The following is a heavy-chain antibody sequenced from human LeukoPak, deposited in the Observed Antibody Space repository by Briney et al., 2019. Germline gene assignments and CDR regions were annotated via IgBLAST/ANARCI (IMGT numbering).Heavy chain of an antibody. V-gene: IGHV4-30-2*01. CDR3: ARGAARNFDY. CDR2: IYHNGNT. CDR1: GGSISSGGYY. D-gene: IGHD6-6*01. Sequence: PSQTLSLTCTVSGGSISSGGYYWSWIRQPPGKGLEWIGYIYHNGNTYYNPSLKSRVTISVDRSKNQFSLKLTSVTAADTAVYYCARGAARNFDYWGQGTLVTVSS. J-gene: IGHJ4*02.